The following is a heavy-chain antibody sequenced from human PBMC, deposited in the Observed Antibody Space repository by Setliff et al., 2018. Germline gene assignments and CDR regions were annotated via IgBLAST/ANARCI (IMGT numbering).Heavy chain of an antibody. CDR2: ITDSGRTT. Sequence: GESLTISCAASGFTFSSYAMSWVRQAPGKEPEWVSTITDSGRTTYYGPSLRGRFTISRDNSRNTLYLQMNSLRAEDAAIYYCARRGGTAGARAFDIWGQGTMVTVSS. CDR3: ARRGGTAGARAFDI. J-gene: IGHJ3*02. V-gene: IGHV3-23*01. D-gene: IGHD2-8*02. CDR1: GFTFSSYA.